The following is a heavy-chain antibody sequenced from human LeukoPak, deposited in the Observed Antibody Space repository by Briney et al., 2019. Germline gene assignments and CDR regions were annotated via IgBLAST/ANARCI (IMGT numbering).Heavy chain of an antibody. CDR2: ISSSSSYI. D-gene: IGHD5-24*01. Sequence: PGGSLRLSCAASGFTFSSYSMNWVRQAPGKGLEWVSSISSSSSYIYYADSVKGRFTISRDNAKDSLYLQMNSLRAEDTAVYYCARDLGGDGYKQGGFDYWGQGILVTVPS. CDR3: ARDLGGDGYKQGGFDY. J-gene: IGHJ4*02. V-gene: IGHV3-21*01. CDR1: GFTFSSYS.